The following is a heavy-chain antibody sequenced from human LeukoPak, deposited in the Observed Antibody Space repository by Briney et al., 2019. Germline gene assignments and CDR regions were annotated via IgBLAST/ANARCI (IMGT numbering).Heavy chain of an antibody. D-gene: IGHD3-22*01. CDR3: ARVVGEENHDGTGHYYWFDP. Sequence: GGSLRLSCAASGFTFSDYSMSWIRQAPGKGLEWISYISSTTSYRDYADSVRDRCTISRDNAKNSVYLQMNSLRAEDTAVYYCARVVGEENHDGTGHYYWFDPWGQGTLVTVSS. CDR2: ISSTTSYR. V-gene: IGHV3-11*05. CDR1: GFTFSDYS. J-gene: IGHJ5*02.